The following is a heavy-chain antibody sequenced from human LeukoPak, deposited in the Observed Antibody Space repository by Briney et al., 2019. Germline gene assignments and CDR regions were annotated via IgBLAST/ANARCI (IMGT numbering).Heavy chain of an antibody. V-gene: IGHV4-59*12. J-gene: IGHJ3*02. CDR2: IYYSGST. CDR1: GGSISSYY. CDR3: ARSDYGEFIWNDAFDI. D-gene: IGHD3-10*01. Sequence: SETLSLTCTVSGGSISSYYWSWIRQPPGKGLEWIGYIYYSGSTNYNPSLKSRVTISVDTSKNQFSLKLSSVTAADTAVYYCARSDYGEFIWNDAFDIWGQGTMVTVSS.